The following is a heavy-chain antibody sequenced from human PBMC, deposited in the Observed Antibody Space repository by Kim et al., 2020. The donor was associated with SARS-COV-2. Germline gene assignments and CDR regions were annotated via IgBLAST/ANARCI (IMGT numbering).Heavy chain of an antibody. J-gene: IGHJ4*02. CDR2: ISSSSSTI. CDR3: ARDFASGSYYKQASIDY. CDR1: GFTFSSYS. Sequence: GGSLRLSCAASGFTFSSYSMNWVRQAPGKGLEWVSYISSSSSTIYYADSVKGRFTISRDNAKNSLYLQMNSLRDEDTAVYYCARDFASGSYYKQASIDYWGQGTLVTVSS. D-gene: IGHD3-10*01. V-gene: IGHV3-48*02.